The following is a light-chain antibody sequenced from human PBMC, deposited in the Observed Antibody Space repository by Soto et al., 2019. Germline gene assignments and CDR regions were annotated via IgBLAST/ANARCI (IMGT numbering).Light chain of an antibody. CDR1: QSISTW. J-gene: IGKJ1*01. Sequence: DIQMTQSPSTLSASVGDRVTIPCRASQSISTWLAWYQQKPGKAPNLLIYDASSLESGTPSRFSGSGSGTEFTLTISSLQPDDFATYYCQQYDGYPWTFGQGTKVEIK. CDR2: DAS. V-gene: IGKV1-5*01. CDR3: QQYDGYPWT.